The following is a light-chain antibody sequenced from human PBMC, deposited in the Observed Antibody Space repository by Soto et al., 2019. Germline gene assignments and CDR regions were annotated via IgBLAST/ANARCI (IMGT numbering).Light chain of an antibody. CDR1: QGISSS. J-gene: IGKJ4*01. CDR3: QQLNSYPIST. Sequence: IQLTQSPSSLSASVGDRVTITCRASQGISSSLAWYQQKPGKAPKLLIYAESTLQSGVPSRFRGGGSLTDCTLTIGSLQPEDFATYYCQQLNSYPISTVGGGTKVDIK. V-gene: IGKV1-9*01. CDR2: AES.